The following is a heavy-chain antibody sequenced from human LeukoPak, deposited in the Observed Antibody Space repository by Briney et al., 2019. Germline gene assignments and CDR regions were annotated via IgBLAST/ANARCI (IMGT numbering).Heavy chain of an antibody. CDR1: GFTFSDYY. J-gene: IGHJ4*02. CDR3: ARGRGYVLGRPKVIYFDY. V-gene: IGHV3-11*04. CDR2: ISSSGSTI. D-gene: IGHD4-11*01. Sequence: PGGSLRLSCAASGFTFSDYYMSWIRQAPGKGLEWVSYISSSGSTIYYADSVKGRFTISRDNAKNSLYLQMNSLRAEDTAVYYCARGRGYVLGRPKVIYFDYWGQGTLVTVSS.